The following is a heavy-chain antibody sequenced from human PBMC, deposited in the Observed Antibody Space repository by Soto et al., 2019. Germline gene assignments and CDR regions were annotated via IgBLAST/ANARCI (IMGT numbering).Heavy chain of an antibody. CDR1: GFAFSSYG. CDR3: AKEGQWLVGTYLDY. D-gene: IGHD6-19*01. V-gene: IGHV3-30*18. J-gene: IGHJ4*02. Sequence: QVQLVESGGGVVQPGRSLRLSCAASGFAFSSYGMHWVRQAPGKGLEWVAVISYDGSNKYYADSVKGRFTISRDNSKHTLYLQMNSLRAEDTAVYYCAKEGQWLVGTYLDYWGQGALVTVSS. CDR2: ISYDGSNK.